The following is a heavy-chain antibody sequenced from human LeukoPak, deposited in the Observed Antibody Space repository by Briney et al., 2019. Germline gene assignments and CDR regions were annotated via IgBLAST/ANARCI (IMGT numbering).Heavy chain of an antibody. CDR2: IKQDGSEK. CDR3: ARDGGYCSSTSCFYFDY. Sequence: GGSLRLSCAASGFTFSSYWMSWVRQAPGKGLEWVANIKQDGSEKYYVDSVKGRFTISRDNAKNSLYLQMNSLRAEDTAVYYCARDGGYCSSTSCFYFDYWGQGTPVTVSS. J-gene: IGHJ4*02. CDR1: GFTFSSYW. D-gene: IGHD2-2*03. V-gene: IGHV3-7*01.